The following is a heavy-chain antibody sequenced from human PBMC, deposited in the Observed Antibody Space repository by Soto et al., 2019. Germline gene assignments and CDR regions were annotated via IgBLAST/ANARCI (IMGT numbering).Heavy chain of an antibody. CDR1: GGSISSGGYY. J-gene: IGHJ6*02. D-gene: IGHD3-10*01. V-gene: IGHV4-31*03. CDR3: ARGGYYYYYGMDV. CDR2: IYYSGST. Sequence: QVQLQESGPGLVKPSQTLSLTCTVSGGSISSGGYYWSWIRQHPGKGLEWIGYIYYSGSTYYNPSLKSRVTISVDPSKHPFSLKLSSVTAADTAVYYCARGGYYYYYGMDVWGQGTTVTVSS.